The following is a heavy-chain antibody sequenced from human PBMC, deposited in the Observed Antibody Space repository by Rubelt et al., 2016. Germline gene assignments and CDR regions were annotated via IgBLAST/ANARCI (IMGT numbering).Heavy chain of an antibody. J-gene: IGHJ4*02. Sequence: QVQLQESGPGLVKPSETLSLTCNVSGGAISSYYWSWIRQPPGKGLEWIGYIYYSGSTDYNPSLKSRVTISVDTSKNQFSLNLSSVTAADTAVYYCASGGYYYDSSGLDWGQGTLVTVSS. D-gene: IGHD3-22*01. CDR1: GGAISSYY. V-gene: IGHV4-59*01. CDR2: IYYSGST. CDR3: ASGGYYYDSSGLD.